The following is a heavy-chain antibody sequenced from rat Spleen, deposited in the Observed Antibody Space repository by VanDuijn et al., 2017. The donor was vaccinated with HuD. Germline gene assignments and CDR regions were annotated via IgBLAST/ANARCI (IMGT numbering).Heavy chain of an antibody. J-gene: IGHJ1*01. D-gene: IGHD5-1*01. CDR1: GFSLTNYN. CDR2: IWTGGST. CDR3: ARRGLGAGWYFDF. V-gene: IGHV2-30*01. Sequence: QVQLKESGPDLVQPSQTLSLTCTVSGFSLTNYNVHWVRQPTGKGLEWLGVIWTGGSTEYNSAFKSRLSISRDTSKNQVFLRMNSLQTEDTATYHCARRGLGAGWYFDFWGPGTMVIVSS.